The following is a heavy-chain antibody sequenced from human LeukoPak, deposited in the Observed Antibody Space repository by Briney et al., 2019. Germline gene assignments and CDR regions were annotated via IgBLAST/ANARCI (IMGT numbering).Heavy chain of an antibody. CDR2: IYYSGST. J-gene: IGHJ3*02. V-gene: IGHV4-39*01. CDR1: GGSFSGYY. CDR3: ARPLTPSGGHDAFDI. D-gene: IGHD3-16*01. Sequence: KSSETLSLTCAVYGGSFSGYYWGWIRQPPGKGLEWIGSIYYSGSTYYNPSLKSRVTISVDTSKNQFSLKLSSVTAADTAVYYCARPLTPSGGHDAFDIWGQGTMVTVSS.